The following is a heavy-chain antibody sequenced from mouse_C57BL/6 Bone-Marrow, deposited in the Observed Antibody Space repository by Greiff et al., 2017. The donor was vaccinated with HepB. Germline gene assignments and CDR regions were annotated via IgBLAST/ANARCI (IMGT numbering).Heavy chain of an antibody. CDR3: AYYDYDDGFDY. V-gene: IGHV1-54*01. CDR2: INPGSGGT. CDR1: GYAFTNYL. J-gene: IGHJ2*01. D-gene: IGHD2-4*01. Sequence: ESGAELVRPGTSVKVSCKASGYAFTNYLIEWVKQRPGQGLEWIGVINPGSGGTNYNEKFKGKATLTADKSSSTAYMQLSSLTSEDSAVYFFAYYDYDDGFDYWGQGTTLTVSS.